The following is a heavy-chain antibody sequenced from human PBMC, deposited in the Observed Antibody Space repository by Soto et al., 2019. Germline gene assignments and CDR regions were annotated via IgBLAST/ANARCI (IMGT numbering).Heavy chain of an antibody. V-gene: IGHV1-8*01. J-gene: IGHJ6*03. CDR2: MNPNSGNT. CDR3: ARVQGELLWFGESRFMDV. CDR1: GYTFTSYD. Sequence: ASVKVSCKASGYTFTSYDINWVRQATGQGLEWMGWMNPNSGNTGYAQKFQGRVTMTRNTSISTAYMELSSLRSEDTAVYYCARVQGELLWFGESRFMDVWGKGTTVTVSS. D-gene: IGHD3-10*01.